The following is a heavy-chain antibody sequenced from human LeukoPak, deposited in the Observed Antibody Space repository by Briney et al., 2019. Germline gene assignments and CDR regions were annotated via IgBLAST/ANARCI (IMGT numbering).Heavy chain of an antibody. CDR3: ARHRGYCSGGSCYSSRLGYYYYYMDV. D-gene: IGHD2-15*01. CDR1: GGSFSGYY. V-gene: IGHV4-34*01. CDR2: INHSGST. Sequence: SETLSLTCAVYGGSFSGYYWSWIRQPPGKGLGWIGEINHSGSTNYNPSLKSRVTISVDTSKNQFSLKLSSVTAADTAVYYCARHRGYCSGGSCYSSRLGYYYYYMDVWGKGTTVTISS. J-gene: IGHJ6*03.